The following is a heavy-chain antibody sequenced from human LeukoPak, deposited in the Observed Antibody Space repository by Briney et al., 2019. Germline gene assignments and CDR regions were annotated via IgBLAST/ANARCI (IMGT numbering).Heavy chain of an antibody. J-gene: IGHJ4*02. CDR3: AKTGEEVGATFSDFDY. CDR2: ISGSGGST. CDR1: GFTFSSYA. D-gene: IGHD1-26*01. V-gene: IGHV3-23*01. Sequence: GGSLRPSCAASGFTFSSYAMSWVRQAPGKGLEWVSAISGSGGSTYYADSVKGRFTISRDNSKNTQYLQMNSLRAEDTAVYYCAKTGEEVGATFSDFDYWGQGTLVTVSS.